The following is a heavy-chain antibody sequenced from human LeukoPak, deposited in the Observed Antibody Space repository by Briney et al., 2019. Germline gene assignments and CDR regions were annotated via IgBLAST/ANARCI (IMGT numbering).Heavy chain of an antibody. J-gene: IGHJ4*02. V-gene: IGHV3-23*01. CDR2: ISGSGGRT. Sequence: PGGSLRLSCAASGFTFSTYAMSWVRQASGKGLEWVSAISGSGGRTTYADSVKGRFTISRDNPKNTLYLQMNSLRAEDTAVYYCAKRYCTSTSCYRFDYWGQGTLVTVSS. CDR3: AKRYCTSTSCYRFDY. CDR1: GFTFSTYA. D-gene: IGHD2-2*01.